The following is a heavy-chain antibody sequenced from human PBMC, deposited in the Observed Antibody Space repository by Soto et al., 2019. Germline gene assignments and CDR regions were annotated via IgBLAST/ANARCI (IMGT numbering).Heavy chain of an antibody. V-gene: IGHV3-64*02. D-gene: IGHD3-3*01. CDR2: ISSNGGST. CDR3: ARGGRIFGVVPYGMDV. Sequence: GGSLRLSCAASGFTFSSYAMHWVRQAPGEGLEYASAISSNGGSTYYADSVKGRFTISRDNSKNTLYLQMGSLRAEDMAVYYCARGGRIFGVVPYGMDVWGQGTTVTVSS. J-gene: IGHJ6*02. CDR1: GFTFSSYA.